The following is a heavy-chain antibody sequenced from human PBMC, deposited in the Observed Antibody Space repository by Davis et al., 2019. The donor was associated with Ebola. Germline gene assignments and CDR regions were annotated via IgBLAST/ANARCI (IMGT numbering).Heavy chain of an antibody. V-gene: IGHV1-24*01. D-gene: IGHD3-16*01. CDR2: FDPEDNEI. CDR1: GYTFTSYD. J-gene: IGHJ3*01. CDR3: AAGGSRGGFDV. Sequence: AASVKVSCKASGYTFTSYDINWVRQAPGQGLEWMGNFDPEDNEIIYAHKFEGRVTMTEDTSAHTAYMELSRLRSDDSAVYYCAAGGSRGGFDVWGQGTMVTVS.